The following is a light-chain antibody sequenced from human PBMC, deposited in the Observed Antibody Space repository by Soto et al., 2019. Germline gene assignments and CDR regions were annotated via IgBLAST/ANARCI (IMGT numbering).Light chain of an antibody. V-gene: IGLV1-40*01. Sequence: QSVLTQPPSVSGAPGQRVTISCIGATSDVHWYQHLPGTAPKLLIYGNNNRPSGVPDRFSGSKSGTSASLAITGLQAEDDADYYWQSFDSSLSAFYVFVPGTKLTVL. CDR1: GATSD. J-gene: IGLJ1*01. CDR3: QSFDSSLSAFYV. CDR2: GNN.